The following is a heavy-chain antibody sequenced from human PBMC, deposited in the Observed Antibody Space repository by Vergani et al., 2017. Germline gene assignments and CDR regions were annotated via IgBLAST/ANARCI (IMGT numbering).Heavy chain of an antibody. CDR2: ISGSGGST. Sequence: EVQLLESGGGLVQPGGSLRLSCAASGFTFSSYAMSWVRQAPGKGLEWVSAISGSGGSTYYADSVKGRFTISRDNSKNTLYLQMNSLRAEDTAVYYCAKDSRMWYYDFWSGYYTSDYYYYGMDVWGQGP. CDR1: GFTFSSYA. V-gene: IGHV3-23*01. J-gene: IGHJ6*02. CDR3: AKDSRMWYYDFWSGYYTSDYYYYGMDV. D-gene: IGHD3-3*01.